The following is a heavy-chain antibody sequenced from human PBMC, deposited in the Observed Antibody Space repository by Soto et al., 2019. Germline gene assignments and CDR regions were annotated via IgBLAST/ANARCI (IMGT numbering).Heavy chain of an antibody. CDR1: GYTFTSYG. CDR2: IISYNGNT. CDR3: ARDVTPPDY. Sequence: QVQLVQSGAEVKKPGASVKVSCKASGYTFTSYGISWVRQAPGQGLEWMGWIISYNGNTKYVQKLQGRVTMTTDTSTSTAYRELRSLRSDDTAVYYCARDVTPPDYWGQGTLVTGSS. V-gene: IGHV1-18*01. J-gene: IGHJ4*02.